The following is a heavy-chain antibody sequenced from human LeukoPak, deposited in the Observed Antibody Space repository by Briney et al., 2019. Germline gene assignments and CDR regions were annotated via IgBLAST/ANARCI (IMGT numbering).Heavy chain of an antibody. J-gene: IGHJ4*02. CDR3: ARGVEELSLYFFDY. V-gene: IGHV4-59*01. CDR1: GGSISNYY. Sequence: SETLSLTCTVSGGSISNYYWNWIRQPPGKGLEWIGHIYYSGSTNYSPSLKSRVTISVDTSKNQFSLKLSSVTAADTAVYYWARGVEELSLYFFDYCGQGTLVTVSS. CDR2: IYYSGST. D-gene: IGHD3-16*02.